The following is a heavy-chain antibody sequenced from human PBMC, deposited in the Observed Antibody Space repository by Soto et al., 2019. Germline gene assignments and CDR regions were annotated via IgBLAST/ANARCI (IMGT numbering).Heavy chain of an antibody. CDR2: IYHSGST. J-gene: IGHJ5*02. V-gene: IGHV4-30-2*05. Sequence: PSETLSLTCAVSGGSISSGGYSWTWIRQPPGKGLEWIGYIYHSGSTYYNPSLKSRVTISVDTSKNQFTLKLSSVTAADTAVYYCARDQASRVDPWGQGTLVTVSS. CDR1: GGSISSGGYS. CDR3: ARDQASRVDP.